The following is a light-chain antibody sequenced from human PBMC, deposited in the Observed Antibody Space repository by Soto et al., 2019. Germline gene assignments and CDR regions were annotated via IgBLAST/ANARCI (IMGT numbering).Light chain of an antibody. CDR2: EVS. CDR1: SSDVGGYNY. Sequence: QSVLNQPPSASGSPGQSVTISCTGTSSDVGGYNYVSWYQQHPGKAPKLMIYEVSKRPSGVPDRFSGSKSGNTASLTVSGLQAEDEADYYCSSYAGSNNLPYVFGTGTKVTVL. J-gene: IGLJ1*01. V-gene: IGLV2-8*01. CDR3: SSYAGSNNLPYV.